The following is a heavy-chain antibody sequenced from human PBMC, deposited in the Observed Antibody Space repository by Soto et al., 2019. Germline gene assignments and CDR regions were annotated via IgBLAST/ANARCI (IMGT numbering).Heavy chain of an antibody. CDR1: GFSFSSYS. Sequence: EVQLVESGGGLVQPGGSLRLSCAASGFSFSSYSMNWVRQAPGKGLEWGSQISSSSNTIYYADSVKGRFTISRDNAKKSVYLQMNSLRDEDTAVYYCARDSLTHYGGNLDYWGQGTLVTVSS. J-gene: IGHJ4*02. CDR3: ARDSLTHYGGNLDY. D-gene: IGHD4-17*01. CDR2: ISSSSNTI. V-gene: IGHV3-48*02.